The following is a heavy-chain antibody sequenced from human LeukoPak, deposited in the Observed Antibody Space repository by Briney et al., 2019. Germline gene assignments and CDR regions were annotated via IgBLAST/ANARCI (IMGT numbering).Heavy chain of an antibody. CDR2: INHSGST. D-gene: IGHD2-2*01. CDR3: ARALRYQLLSGVFDY. V-gene: IGHV4-34*01. Sequence: SETLSLTCAVYGGSFSGYYWSWIRQPPGKGLEWIGEINHSGSTNYNPSLKSRVTMSVDTSKNQFSLKLSSVTAADTAVYYCARALRYQLLSGVFDYWGQGTLVTVSS. J-gene: IGHJ4*02. CDR1: GGSFSGYY.